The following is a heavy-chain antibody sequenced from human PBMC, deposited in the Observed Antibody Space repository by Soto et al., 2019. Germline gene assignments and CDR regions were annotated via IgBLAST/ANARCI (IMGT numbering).Heavy chain of an antibody. V-gene: IGHV5-51*01. CDR3: ARLGNVGYCSGGSCYWLDYYYYYGMDV. D-gene: IGHD2-15*01. CDR1: GYSFTSYW. J-gene: IGHJ6*02. Sequence: GESLKISCKGSGYSFTSYWIGWVRQMPGKGLEWMGIIYPGDSDTRYSPSFQGQVTISADKSISTAHLQWSSLKASDTAMYYCARLGNVGYCSGGSCYWLDYYYYYGMDVWGQGTTVTVSS. CDR2: IYPGDSDT.